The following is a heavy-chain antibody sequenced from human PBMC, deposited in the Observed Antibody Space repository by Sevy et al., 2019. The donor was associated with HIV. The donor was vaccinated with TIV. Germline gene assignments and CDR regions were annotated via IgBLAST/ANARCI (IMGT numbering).Heavy chain of an antibody. D-gene: IGHD2-2*02. V-gene: IGHV3-21*01. J-gene: IGHJ3*02. Sequence: GGSLRLSCAASGFTFSSYSMNWVRQAPGKGLEWVSSISGISNYIYYADSMEGRFIVSRDNARNSLYLQMNSLRAEDTAVYYCARNNCSITNCYMGDVFDIWGQGTMVTVSS. CDR3: ARNNCSITNCYMGDVFDI. CDR1: GFTFSSYS. CDR2: ISGISNYI.